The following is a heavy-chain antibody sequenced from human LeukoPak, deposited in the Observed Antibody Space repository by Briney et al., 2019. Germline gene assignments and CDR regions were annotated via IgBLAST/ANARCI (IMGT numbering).Heavy chain of an antibody. CDR1: GFTFSSYD. Sequence: GGSLRLSCVASGFTFSSYDMHWVRQATGKGLEWVSAIGTAGDTYYPGSVKGRFTISRENAKNSLYLQMNSLRAGDTAVYYCARGYDILTGLDAFDIWGQGTMVTVSS. D-gene: IGHD3-9*01. CDR3: ARGYDILTGLDAFDI. CDR2: IGTAGDT. V-gene: IGHV3-13*01. J-gene: IGHJ3*02.